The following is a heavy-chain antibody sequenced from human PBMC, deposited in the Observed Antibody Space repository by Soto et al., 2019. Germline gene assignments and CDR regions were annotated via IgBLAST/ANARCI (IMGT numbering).Heavy chain of an antibody. CDR3: ARAIFSAYDLRGTCDS. J-gene: IGHJ4*02. V-gene: IGHV4-39*01. D-gene: IGHD5-12*01. CDR1: GGSISSSSYY. Sequence: QLQLQESGPGLVKPSETLSLTCTVSGGSISSSSYYWGWIRQPPGKGLEWIGSVYYSGGTYYNPALHGRVTIPVDTSKNQFSLMLRSVSAADTTVYYCARAIFSAYDLRGTCDSWGQGTLVTVSS. CDR2: VYYSGGT.